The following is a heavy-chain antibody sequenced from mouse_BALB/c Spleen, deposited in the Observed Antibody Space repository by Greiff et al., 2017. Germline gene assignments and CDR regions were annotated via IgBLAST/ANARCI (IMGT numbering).Heavy chain of an antibody. Sequence: EVKLVESGGGLVKPGGSLKLSCAASGFTFSDYYMYWVRQTPEKRLEWVATISDGGSYTYYPDSVKGRFTISRDNAKNNLYLQMSSLKSEDTAMYYCARDQLGGRFAYWGQGTLVTVSA. J-gene: IGHJ3*01. CDR3: ARDQLGGRFAY. D-gene: IGHD4-1*02. CDR1: GFTFSDYY. CDR2: ISDGGSYT. V-gene: IGHV5-4*02.